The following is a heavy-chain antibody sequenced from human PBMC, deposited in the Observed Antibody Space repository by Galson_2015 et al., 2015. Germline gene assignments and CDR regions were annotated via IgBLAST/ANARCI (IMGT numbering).Heavy chain of an antibody. J-gene: IGHJ6*02. D-gene: IGHD3-22*01. CDR3: ASNIQGAYDSSFWGAVMGAVKRYYYYYYGMDV. Sequence: SVKVSCKASGGTFSSYAISWVRQAPGQGLEWMGGIIPIFGTANYAQKFQGRVTITADESTSTAYMELSSLRSEDTAVYYCASNIQGAYDSSFWGAVMGAVKRYYYYYYGMDVWGQGTTVTVSS. V-gene: IGHV1-69*13. CDR2: IIPIFGTA. CDR1: GGTFSSYA.